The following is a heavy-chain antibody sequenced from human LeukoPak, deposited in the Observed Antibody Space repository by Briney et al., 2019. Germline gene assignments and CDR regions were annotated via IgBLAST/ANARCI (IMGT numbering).Heavy chain of an antibody. CDR1: GFTFSSYS. J-gene: IGHJ4*02. V-gene: IGHV3-48*01. Sequence: GGSLRLSCAASGFTFSSYSMNWVRQAPGKGLEWVSYISSSSSTIYYADSVKGRFTISRDNAKNSLYLQMNSLRAEDTAVYYCARGIYCSSTSCYRGDFDYWGQGTLVTASS. CDR2: ISSSSSTI. CDR3: ARGIYCSSTSCYRGDFDY. D-gene: IGHD2-2*02.